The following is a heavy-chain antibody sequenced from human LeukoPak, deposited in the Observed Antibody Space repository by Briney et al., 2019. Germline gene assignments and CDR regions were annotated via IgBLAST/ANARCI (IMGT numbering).Heavy chain of an antibody. V-gene: IGHV4-59*01. Sequence: SETLSLTCTVSGGSIGTYYWSWIRQPPGKGLEWIGYIYYSGSTNYNPSLKSRVTISVDTSKNQFSLKLTSVTAADTAVYYCARGVGAVYWYFDLWGRGTLVTVSS. D-gene: IGHD1-26*01. J-gene: IGHJ2*01. CDR1: GGSIGTYY. CDR2: IYYSGST. CDR3: ARGVGAVYWYFDL.